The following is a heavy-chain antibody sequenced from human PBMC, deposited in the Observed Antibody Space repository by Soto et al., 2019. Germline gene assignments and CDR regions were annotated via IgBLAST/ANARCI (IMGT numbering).Heavy chain of an antibody. Sequence: EVQLVESGGGLVQPGGSLRLSCAASGFTFSSYWMHWVRQAPGKGLVWVSRINSDGSSTSYADSVKGRFTISRDNAKNQVELQMDSPGGGGKGVYYCGRGPFYGSSWGQGTLVTVSS. V-gene: IGHV3-74*01. CDR3: GRGPFYGSS. J-gene: IGHJ4*02. D-gene: IGHD6-13*01. CDR1: GFTFSSYW. CDR2: INSDGSST.